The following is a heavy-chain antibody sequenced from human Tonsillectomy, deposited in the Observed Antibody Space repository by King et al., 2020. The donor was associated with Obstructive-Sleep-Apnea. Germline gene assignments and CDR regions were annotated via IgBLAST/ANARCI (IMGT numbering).Heavy chain of an antibody. V-gene: IGHV3-23*04. J-gene: IGHJ4*02. CDR3: AKIPRPGRDY. Sequence: VQLVESGGGLVQPGGSLRLSCAASGFTFTSYAMSWVRQAPGKGLEWVPGISGLGGSTFYADSVKGRFTISRDNSKNTLYLQMNSLRAEDTAVYYCAKIPRPGRDYWGQGTLVTVS. D-gene: IGHD6-6*01. CDR2: ISGLGGST. CDR1: GFTFTSYA.